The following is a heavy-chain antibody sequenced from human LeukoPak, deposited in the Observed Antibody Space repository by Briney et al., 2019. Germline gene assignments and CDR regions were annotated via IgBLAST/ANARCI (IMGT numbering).Heavy chain of an antibody. CDR3: AAMYYYDSSGYYYAYDAFDI. D-gene: IGHD3-22*01. Sequence: SVKVSCKASGFTFTSSAMQWVRQARGQRLEWIGWIVVGSGNTNYAQKFQERVTITRDMSTSTAYMELSSLRSEDTVVYYCAAMYYYDSSGYYYAYDAFDIWGQGTMVTVSS. V-gene: IGHV1-58*02. CDR1: GFTFTSSA. CDR2: IVVGSGNT. J-gene: IGHJ3*02.